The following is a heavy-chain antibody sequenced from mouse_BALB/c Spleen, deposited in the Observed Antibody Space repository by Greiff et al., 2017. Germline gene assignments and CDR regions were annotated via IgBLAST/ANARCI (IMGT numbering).Heavy chain of an antibody. V-gene: IGHV5-17*02. CDR3: ARSGGSRPWFAY. Sequence: EVKLVESGGGLVQPGGSRKLSCAASGFTFSSFGMHWVRQAPEKGLEWVAYISSGSSTIYYADTVKGRFTISRDNPKNTLFLQMTSLRSEDTAMYYCARSGGSRPWFAYWGQGTLVTVSA. CDR2: ISSGSSTI. J-gene: IGHJ3*01. D-gene: IGHD1-1*01. CDR1: GFTFSSFG.